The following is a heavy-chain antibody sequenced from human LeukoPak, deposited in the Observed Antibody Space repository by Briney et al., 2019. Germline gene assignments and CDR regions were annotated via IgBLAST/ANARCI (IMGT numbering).Heavy chain of an antibody. Sequence: PGGSLRLSCAASGFTFSSYAMSWVREAPGKGLEWVSAISGSGGSTYYADSVKGRFTISRDNSKNTLYLQMNSLRAEDTAVYYCAKGRSGWLDAFDIWGQGTMVTVSS. D-gene: IGHD5-12*01. CDR2: ISGSGGST. CDR1: GFTFSSYA. J-gene: IGHJ3*02. V-gene: IGHV3-23*01. CDR3: AKGRSGWLDAFDI.